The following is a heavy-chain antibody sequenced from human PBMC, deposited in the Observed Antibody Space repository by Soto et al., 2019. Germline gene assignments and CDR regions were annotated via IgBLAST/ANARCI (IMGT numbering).Heavy chain of an antibody. J-gene: IGHJ6*03. V-gene: IGHV3-33*01. CDR2: IWYDGSNK. CDR1: GFTFSSYG. CDR3: ARDAARARDYDPHDYYYYYMDV. D-gene: IGHD2-15*01. Sequence: GGSLRLSCAASGFTFSSYGMHWVRQAPGKGLEWVAVIWYDGSNKYYADSVKGRFTISRDNSKNTLYLQMNSLRAEDTAVYYCARDAARARDYDPHDYYYYYMDVWGKGTTVTVSS.